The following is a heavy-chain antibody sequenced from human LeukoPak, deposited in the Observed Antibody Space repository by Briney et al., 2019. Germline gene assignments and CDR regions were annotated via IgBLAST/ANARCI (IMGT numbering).Heavy chain of an antibody. V-gene: IGHV3-66*01. CDR2: MYSGGST. CDR3: ARSYSNHLFGMDV. CDR1: GFTVSSYY. D-gene: IGHD4-11*01. J-gene: IGHJ6*02. Sequence: GGSLRLSCAASGFTVSSYYMTWVRQAPGKGLEWVSVMYSGGSTYYADSVKGRVATSRDNSQNTVFLQMNSVRVEDTAVYYCARSYSNHLFGMDVWGQGTAVTVSS.